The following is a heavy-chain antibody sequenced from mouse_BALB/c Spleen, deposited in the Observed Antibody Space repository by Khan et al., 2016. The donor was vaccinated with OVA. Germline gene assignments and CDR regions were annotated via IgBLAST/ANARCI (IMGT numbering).Heavy chain of an antibody. CDR2: ISYSGRT. V-gene: IGHV3-2*02. CDR3: ARSVTITTVVATDFDY. D-gene: IGHD1-1*01. J-gene: IGHJ2*01. Sequence: EVQLQESGPGLVKPSQSLSPTCTVTGYPITSDYAWNWIRQFPGNKLEWMGYISYSGRTSHNPSLKSRISINRDTSKNQFFLQLNSVTTGDTATYDCARSVTITTVVATDFDYWGQGTTLTVSS. CDR1: GYPITSDYA.